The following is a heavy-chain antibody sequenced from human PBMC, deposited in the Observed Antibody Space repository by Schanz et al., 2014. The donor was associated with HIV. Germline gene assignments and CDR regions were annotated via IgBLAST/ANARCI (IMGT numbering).Heavy chain of an antibody. V-gene: IGHV1-69*13. CDR2: IIPIFGAA. CDR3: ARDDVLDSLAS. Sequence: QVQLQQSGAEVKKPGSSVKVSCTASGDGFTTRTISWLRQAPGHALEWMGGIIPIFGAAKNAPKFQGRATITADESTSTAYMELTGLNPEDTAIYYCARDDVLDSLASWGQGTLVTVSS. J-gene: IGHJ5*02. D-gene: IGHD2-21*01. CDR1: GDGFTTRT.